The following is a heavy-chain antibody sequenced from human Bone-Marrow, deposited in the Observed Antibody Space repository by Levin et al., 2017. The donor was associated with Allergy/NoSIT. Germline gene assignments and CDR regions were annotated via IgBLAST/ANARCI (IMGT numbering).Heavy chain of an antibody. CDR2: MYSGGST. CDR3: VRRWQ. CDR1: EFNVRNNY. D-gene: IGHD2-15*01. J-gene: IGHJ4*02. Sequence: ETLSLTCEVSEFNVRNNYMSWVRQAPGKGLEWVSFMYSGGSTHYAESVKGRFTISRDNTKNTLHLQMNSLRAEDTAVYYCVRRWQWGQGTLVTVSS. V-gene: IGHV3-66*04.